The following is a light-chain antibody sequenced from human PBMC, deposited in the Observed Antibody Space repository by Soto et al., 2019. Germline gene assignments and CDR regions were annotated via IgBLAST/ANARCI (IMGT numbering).Light chain of an antibody. CDR2: GAS. CDR3: QQYGRSIT. CDR1: QSVSNSY. V-gene: IGKV3-20*01. Sequence: IVLTQSPVTLSLSPGERATLSCRASQSVSNSYLAWYQQKPGQAPRLLIYGASSRATGIPDRFSGSGSGTDFTLTINRLEPEDFAVYSCQQYGRSITFGQGTRLEIK. J-gene: IGKJ5*01.